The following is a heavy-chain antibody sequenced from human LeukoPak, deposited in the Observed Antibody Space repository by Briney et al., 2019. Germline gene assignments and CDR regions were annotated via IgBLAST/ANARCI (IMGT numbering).Heavy chain of an antibody. CDR2: ISYDGSNK. J-gene: IGHJ4*02. Sequence: PGGSLRLSCAASGFTFSDYYMNWIRQAPGKGLEWVAVISYDGSNKYYADSVKGRFTISRDNSKNTLYLQMNSLRAEDTAVYYCAKDRGYPADFDYWGQGTLVTVSS. V-gene: IGHV3-30*18. CDR1: GFTFSDYY. CDR3: AKDRGYPADFDY. D-gene: IGHD5-12*01.